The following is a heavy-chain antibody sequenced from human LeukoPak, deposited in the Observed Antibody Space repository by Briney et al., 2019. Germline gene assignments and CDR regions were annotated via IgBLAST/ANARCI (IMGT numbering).Heavy chain of an antibody. V-gene: IGHV3-64*01. CDR2: ILGNGGSQ. Sequence: GGSLRLSCAASGFIFSSYTMHWVRQAPGKGLEYVSYILGNGGSQQYANYVKGRFTISRSNSKNTLHLQMGSLRADDMAVYYCARVRVRGWAFDIWGQGTMVTVSS. J-gene: IGHJ3*02. CDR1: GFIFSSYT. D-gene: IGHD3-10*01. CDR3: ARVRVRGWAFDI.